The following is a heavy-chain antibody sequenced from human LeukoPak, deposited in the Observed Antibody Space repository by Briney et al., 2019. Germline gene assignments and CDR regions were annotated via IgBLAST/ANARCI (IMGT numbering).Heavy chain of an antibody. CDR2: ISYDGSNK. CDR3: ARPLEWSFDY. D-gene: IGHD3-3*01. V-gene: IGHV3-30-3*01. J-gene: IGHJ4*02. CDR1: GFTFSSYA. Sequence: GRSLRLSCAASGFTFSSYAMHWVRQAPGKGLEWVTVISYDGSNKYYADSVKGRFTISRDNSKNTLYLQMNSLRAEDTAVYYCARPLEWSFDYWGQGTLVTVSS.